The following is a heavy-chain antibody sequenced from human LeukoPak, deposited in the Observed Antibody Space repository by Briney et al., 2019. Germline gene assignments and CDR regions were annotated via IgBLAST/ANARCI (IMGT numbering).Heavy chain of an antibody. Sequence: SETLSLTCTVSGGSISSGNYFWSWVRQPAGKGLEWIGYIYYSGSTNYNPSLKSRVTISVDTSKNQFSLKLSSVTAADTAVYYCAREPYDSGGYNDYWGQGTLVTVSS. CDR2: IYYSGST. J-gene: IGHJ4*02. V-gene: IGHV4-61*10. CDR1: GGSISSGNYF. D-gene: IGHD3-22*01. CDR3: AREPYDSGGYNDY.